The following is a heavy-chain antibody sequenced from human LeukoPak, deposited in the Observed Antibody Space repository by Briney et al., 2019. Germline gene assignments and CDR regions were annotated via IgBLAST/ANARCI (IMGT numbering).Heavy chain of an antibody. J-gene: IGHJ4*02. Sequence: ASVKVSCKASGYTFTGYYMHWVRQAPGQGLERMGRINTNSGGTNYAQKFQGRVTMTRDTSISTAYMELSRLRSDDTAVYYCARGGLSSSWYSRPYYFDYWSQGTLVTVSS. CDR2: INTNSGGT. CDR3: ARGGLSSSWYSRPYYFDY. CDR1: GYTFTGYY. V-gene: IGHV1-2*06. D-gene: IGHD6-13*01.